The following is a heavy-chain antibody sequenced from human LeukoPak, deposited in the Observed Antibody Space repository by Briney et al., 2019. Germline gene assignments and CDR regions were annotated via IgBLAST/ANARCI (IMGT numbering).Heavy chain of an antibody. CDR2: ISYDGSNK. D-gene: IGHD3-3*01. CDR1: GFTFSSYA. J-gene: IGHJ5*02. V-gene: IGHV3-30-3*01. CDR3: ARDPVGITISFNWFDP. Sequence: GGSLRLSCAASGFTFSSYAMHWVRQAPGKGLEWVAVISYDGSNKYYADSVKGRFTISRDNSKNTLYLQMNSLRAEDTAVYYCARDPVGITISFNWFDPWGQGTLVTVSS.